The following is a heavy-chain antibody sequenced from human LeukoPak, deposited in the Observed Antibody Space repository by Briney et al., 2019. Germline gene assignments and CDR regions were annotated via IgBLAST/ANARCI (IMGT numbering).Heavy chain of an antibody. CDR3: ARDTIQPGLIDD. J-gene: IGHJ4*02. D-gene: IGHD2-2*01. Sequence: PGGSLRLSCAASGFTFSLYAMNWVRQAPGKGLEWISYINSGGDDIHYAASVWGRFTISRDDARNTLYLQLSSLRAEDTAVYYCARDTIQPGLIDDWGQGTLVTVSS. CDR2: INSGGDDI. V-gene: IGHV3-21*05. CDR1: GFTFSLYA.